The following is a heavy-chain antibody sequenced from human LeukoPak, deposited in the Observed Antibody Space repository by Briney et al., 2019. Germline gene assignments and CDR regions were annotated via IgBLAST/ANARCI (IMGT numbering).Heavy chain of an antibody. J-gene: IGHJ4*02. Sequence: SQTLSLTCIVSGDSISSGSYYWTWLRQPAGKGLEWIGRIHTSGNTNYSPSLKSRVAISRDTSKNQFSLGLTSVTAADTAVYYCVRDWNGDYVDYWGQGTLVTVSS. CDR1: GDSISSGSYY. CDR3: VRDWNGDYVDY. D-gene: IGHD4-17*01. CDR2: IHTSGNT. V-gene: IGHV4-61*02.